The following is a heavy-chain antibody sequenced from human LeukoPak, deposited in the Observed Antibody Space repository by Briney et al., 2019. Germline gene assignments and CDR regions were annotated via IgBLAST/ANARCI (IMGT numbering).Heavy chain of an antibody. Sequence: SETLFLTCTVSGGSIRSSYYYWGWIRQPPGKGLEWIGSIYDSGSTYYNPSLKSRVTILVDTSKNQFSLKLSSVTAADTALYYCAGEFSVWGQGTLVSVSS. J-gene: IGHJ4*02. CDR1: GGSIRSSYYY. CDR3: AGEFSV. D-gene: IGHD3-10*01. CDR2: IYDSGST. V-gene: IGHV4-39*07.